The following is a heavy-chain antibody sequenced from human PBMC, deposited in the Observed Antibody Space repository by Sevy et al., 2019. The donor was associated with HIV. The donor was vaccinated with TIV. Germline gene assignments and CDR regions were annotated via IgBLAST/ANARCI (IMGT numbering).Heavy chain of an antibody. D-gene: IGHD2-15*01. V-gene: IGHV3-23*01. CDR1: GFSFISYA. CDR2: VSGSEGAT. CDR3: AKDIVAAVGDAFDI. Sequence: GGSLRLSCAASGFSFISYAMNWVRQAPGKGLEWVSAVSGSEGATYYADSVKGRFSISRDNSKNTLYLQMDSLRAEDTAVYDGAKDIVAAVGDAFDIWGQGTMVTVSS. J-gene: IGHJ3*02.